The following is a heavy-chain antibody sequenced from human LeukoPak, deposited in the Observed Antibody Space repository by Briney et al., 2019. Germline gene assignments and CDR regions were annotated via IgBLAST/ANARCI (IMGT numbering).Heavy chain of an antibody. CDR1: GFTFSSYW. V-gene: IGHV3-7*01. D-gene: IGHD1-26*01. Sequence: GGSLRLSCAASGFTFSSYWMSWVRQAPGKGLEWVANIKQDGSDKYYVDSVKGRFTISRDNAKNSLYLQMNSLRAEDTAVYYCASAIVGATIWFDPWGQGTLVTVSS. CDR2: IKQDGSDK. J-gene: IGHJ5*02. CDR3: ASAIVGATIWFDP.